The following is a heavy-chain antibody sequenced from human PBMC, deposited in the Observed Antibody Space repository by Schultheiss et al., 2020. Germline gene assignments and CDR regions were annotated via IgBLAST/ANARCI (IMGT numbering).Heavy chain of an antibody. V-gene: IGHV4-39*07. Sequence: SETLSLTCTVSGGSISSSSYYWGWIRQPPGKGLEWIGSIYYSGSTYYNPSLKSRVTISVDTSKNQFSLKLSSVTAADTAVYYCARGHRCITMVRGVIITSVGGMDVWGQGTTVTVSS. CDR1: GGSISSSSYY. J-gene: IGHJ6*02. D-gene: IGHD3-10*01. CDR2: IYYSGST. CDR3: ARGHRCITMVRGVIITSVGGMDV.